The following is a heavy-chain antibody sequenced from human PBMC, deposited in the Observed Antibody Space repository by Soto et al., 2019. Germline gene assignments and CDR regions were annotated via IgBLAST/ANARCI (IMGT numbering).Heavy chain of an antibody. D-gene: IGHD6-19*01. CDR3: ARAGLGLAFDS. V-gene: IGHV4-4*02. CDR1: GDSMNNNNW. CDR2: IYHSGAT. Sequence: QMQLQESGPGLVKPSGTLSLTCAVSGDSMNNNNWWSWVRQSPRKGLEWIAEIYHSGATNYNPSLQSRVTISIDKSEKQFSLKLNSVTAADTAVYYCARAGLGLAFDSWGQGALVTVSS. J-gene: IGHJ5*01.